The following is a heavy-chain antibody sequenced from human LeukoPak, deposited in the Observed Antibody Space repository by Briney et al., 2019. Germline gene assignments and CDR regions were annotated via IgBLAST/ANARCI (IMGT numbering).Heavy chain of an antibody. CDR2: INHSGST. J-gene: IGHJ1*01. CDR3: ARGGFTVTTSRGYFQH. D-gene: IGHD4-17*01. Sequence: KPSETLSLTCAVYGGSLSGYYWSWIRQPPGKGLEWIGEINHSGSTNYNPSLKSRVTISVDTSKNQFSLKLSSVTAADTAVYYCARGGFTVTTSRGYFQHWGQGTLVTVSS. CDR1: GGSLSGYY. V-gene: IGHV4-34*01.